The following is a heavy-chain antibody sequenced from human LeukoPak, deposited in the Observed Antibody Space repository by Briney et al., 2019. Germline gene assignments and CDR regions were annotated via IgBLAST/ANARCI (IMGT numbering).Heavy chain of an antibody. V-gene: IGHV1-18*01. Sequence: ASVKVSCKASGYTFTSYGISWVRQAPGQGLEWMGWISAYNGNTNYAQKLQGRVTMTTDTSTSTAYMELRSLRSDDTAVYYCASVSWLLSHDAFDIWAKGQWSPSLQ. CDR1: GYTFTSYG. CDR3: ASVSWLLSHDAFDI. J-gene: IGHJ3*02. D-gene: IGHD3-9*01. CDR2: ISAYNGNT.